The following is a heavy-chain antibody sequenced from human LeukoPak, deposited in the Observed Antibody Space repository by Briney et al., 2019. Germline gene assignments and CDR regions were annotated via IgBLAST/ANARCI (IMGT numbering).Heavy chain of an antibody. CDR2: SYYGGST. D-gene: IGHD6-13*01. Sequence: PSETLSLTCAVYGGSFSGYYWSWIRQPPGKGLEWIGESYYGGSTNCNPSLKSRVTISKDTSKNQFSLKLTSVSAADTAVYYCARFVGSSWLAFDIWGQGTMVTVSA. CDR1: GGSFSGYY. V-gene: IGHV4-34*01. J-gene: IGHJ3*02. CDR3: ARFVGSSWLAFDI.